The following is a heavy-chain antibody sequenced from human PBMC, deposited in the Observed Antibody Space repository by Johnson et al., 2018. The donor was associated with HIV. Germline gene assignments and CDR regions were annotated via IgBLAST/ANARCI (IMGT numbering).Heavy chain of an antibody. D-gene: IGHD5-12*01. V-gene: IGHV3-33*01. Sequence: QVQLVESGGGVVQPGTSLRLSCEASGFTFSSYGMHWVRQAPGKGLEWAAVIWFDGSNKYYADSVKGRFPISRDNSKNTLYLQMNSLRAEDTAVYYCARDGLATYAFDIWGQGTMVTVSS. J-gene: IGHJ3*02. CDR3: ARDGLATYAFDI. CDR1: GFTFSSYG. CDR2: IWFDGSNK.